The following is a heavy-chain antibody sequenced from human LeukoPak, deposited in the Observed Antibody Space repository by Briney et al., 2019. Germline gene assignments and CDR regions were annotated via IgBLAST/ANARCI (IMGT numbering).Heavy chain of an antibody. CDR3: AVEGGSGSYP. Sequence: PSETLSLTCTVSGGSISSGSYYWSWIRQPAGKGLEWIGRIYTSGSTNYNPSLKSRVTISVDTSKNQFSLKLSSVPAAATAVYYCAVEGGSGSYPWGQGTLVTVSS. CDR1: GGSISSGSYY. V-gene: IGHV4-61*02. D-gene: IGHD3-10*01. J-gene: IGHJ5*02. CDR2: IYTSGST.